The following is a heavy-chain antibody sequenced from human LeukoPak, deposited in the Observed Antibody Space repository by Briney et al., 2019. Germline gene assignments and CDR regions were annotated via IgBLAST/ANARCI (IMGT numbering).Heavy chain of an antibody. J-gene: IGHJ5*02. V-gene: IGHV3-11*01. CDR2: INIGGTNT. CDR1: GFTFNDYY. Sequence: GGSLRLSCAASGFTFNDYYMSWIRQAPGKGGEGRAYINIGGTNTHYADSVKGRFTIYRHNAKKPLYLEMTNPRAEDTAVYYCATDGAGFDTWGQGVLVTVSS. CDR3: ATDGAGFDT.